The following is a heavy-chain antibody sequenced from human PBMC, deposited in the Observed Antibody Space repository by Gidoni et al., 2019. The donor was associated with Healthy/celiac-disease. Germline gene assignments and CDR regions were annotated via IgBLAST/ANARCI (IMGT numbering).Heavy chain of an antibody. J-gene: IGHJ4*02. CDR1: GGSIRSVGSS. V-gene: IGHV4-30-2*01. Sequence: QLQLQESGSGLVTPSQTLSLTCAVSGGSIRSVGSSWSWIRQPPGKGLEWIGYIYHSGSNYYNPSLKSLVTISVDRSKNQFSMKLSSVTAADTAGYYWARGGHVVPLDYWGQGTLVTVSS. CDR2: IYHSGSN. D-gene: IGHD2-2*01. CDR3: ARGGHVVPLDY.